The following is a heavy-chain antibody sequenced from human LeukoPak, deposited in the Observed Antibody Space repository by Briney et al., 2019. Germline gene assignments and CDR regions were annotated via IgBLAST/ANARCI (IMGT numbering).Heavy chain of an antibody. J-gene: IGHJ4*02. CDR3: ATGGYDFSY. CDR1: GFTFSTYS. D-gene: IGHD5-12*01. CDR2: IKTRSDGGTT. Sequence: GGSLRLSCVASGFTFSTYSINWVRHAPGKGLEWVGRIKTRSDGGTTDYAAPINGRFTISRDDSKSTLFLQMNSLKTEDTAVYYCATGGYDFSYWGQGTQVTVSS. V-gene: IGHV3-15*07.